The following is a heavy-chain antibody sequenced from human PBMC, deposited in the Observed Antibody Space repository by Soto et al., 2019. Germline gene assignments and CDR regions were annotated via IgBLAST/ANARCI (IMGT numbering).Heavy chain of an antibody. CDR2: IIPVFGTT. CDR3: ASTKYDSSAYYYWYLGL. Sequence: QGQLVQSGPEVKKVGSSVKLSCKDSGGLFSSFAISWVRQSPGQGLEWLGGIIPVFGTTNYAQKFQGRVTITADTSANTVYLELSSLRSEDTAVYYCASTKYDSSAYYYWYLGLWGRGTLVTVSS. CDR1: GGLFSSFA. V-gene: IGHV1-69*06. J-gene: IGHJ2*01. D-gene: IGHD3-22*01.